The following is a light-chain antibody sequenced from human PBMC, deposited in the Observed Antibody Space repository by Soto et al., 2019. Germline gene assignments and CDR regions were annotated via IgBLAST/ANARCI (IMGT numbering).Light chain of an antibody. CDR2: AAS. V-gene: IGKV1-39*01. CDR3: QQSDSTPYT. Sequence: DLQMTQSPSSLSASVGDRVTITCRASQSISSYLNWYQQKPGKAPKLLIDAASSLQSGVPSRFSGSGSGTDFTLTISSLQPEDFATYYCQQSDSTPYTFGQGTKLEIK. J-gene: IGKJ2*01. CDR1: QSISSY.